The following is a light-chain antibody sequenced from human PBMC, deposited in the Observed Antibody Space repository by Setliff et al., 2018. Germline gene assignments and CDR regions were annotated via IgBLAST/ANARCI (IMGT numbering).Light chain of an antibody. CDR3: SSYAGSNNYV. V-gene: IGLV2-8*01. Sequence: QSALTQPPSASGPPGQSVTISCTGTSSDVGGYNYVSWYQQHPGKAPKLMIYEVSKWPSGVPDRFSGSKSGNTASLTVSGLQAEDEADYYCSSYAGSNNYVFGTGTKVTV. J-gene: IGLJ1*01. CDR1: SSDVGGYNY. CDR2: EVS.